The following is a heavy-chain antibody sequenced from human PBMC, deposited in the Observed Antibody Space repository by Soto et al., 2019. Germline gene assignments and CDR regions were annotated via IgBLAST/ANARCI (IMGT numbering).Heavy chain of an antibody. CDR1: GGSFSSNSYN. D-gene: IGHD5-12*01. CDR2: IYYGGST. V-gene: IGHV4-39*01. CDR3: AQGVSSGTNWYFDL. Sequence: QLQLQESGPGLVKPSETLSLTCSVSGGSFSSNSYNWGWIRQPPGKGLEWIGTIYYGGSTSYNPSLKSRVTISVDTSKNQFSLKLNSVTAADTAVYYCAQGVSSGTNWYFDLWGRGTLVTVSS. J-gene: IGHJ2*01.